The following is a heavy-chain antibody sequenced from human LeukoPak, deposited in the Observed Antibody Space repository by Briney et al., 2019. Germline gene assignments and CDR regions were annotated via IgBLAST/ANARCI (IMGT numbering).Heavy chain of an antibody. V-gene: IGHV4-4*07. Sequence: SETLSLTCTVSGGSISSYYWSWIRQPAGKGLEWIGRIYTSGSTNYNPSLKSRVTMSVDTSKNQFSLKLSSVTAADTAVYYCARGLQYYYGSGSYYNSYYYYYYMDVWGKGTTVTISS. D-gene: IGHD3-10*01. CDR3: ARGLQYYYGSGSYYNSYYYYYYMDV. CDR1: GGSISSYY. CDR2: IYTSGST. J-gene: IGHJ6*03.